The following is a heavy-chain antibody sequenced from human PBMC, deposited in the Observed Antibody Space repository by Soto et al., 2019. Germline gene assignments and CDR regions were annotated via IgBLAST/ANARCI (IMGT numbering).Heavy chain of an antibody. CDR1: CFAFTSHG. D-gene: IGHD1-7*01. J-gene: IGHJ4*02. Sequence: GXSAKVSFKAFCFAFTSHGISWGRQAPGQGPEWMGRISLYNGNTEYAENIQGRVTMTTDTSTNTAYMELRSLRSDDTAVYYCAIYHLELFRSDFWGQGTLVTVYS. CDR2: ISLYNGNT. V-gene: IGHV1-18*04. CDR3: AIYHLELFRSDF.